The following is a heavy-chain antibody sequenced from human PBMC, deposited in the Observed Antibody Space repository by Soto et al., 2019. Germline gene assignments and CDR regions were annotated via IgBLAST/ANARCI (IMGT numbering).Heavy chain of an antibody. D-gene: IGHD2-15*01. V-gene: IGHV3-11*01. J-gene: IGHJ4*02. CDR2: ILSLESHK. CDR1: GFNFGDYY. CDR3: ATGLKDSSNRPSFDS. Sequence: PGGSLRLSCSGSGFNFGDYYLNWIRHTPEKGLEWVSSILSLESHKYYSASVMGRFSISRDNARRSLFLQMNNLRVEDTGIYFCATGLKDSSNRPSFDSWGPGTPVTVSS.